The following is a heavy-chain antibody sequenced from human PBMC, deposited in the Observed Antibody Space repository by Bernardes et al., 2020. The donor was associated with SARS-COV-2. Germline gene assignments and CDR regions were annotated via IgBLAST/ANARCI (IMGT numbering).Heavy chain of an antibody. J-gene: IGHJ3*01. CDR3: ARADYGGTDWRFGFDV. V-gene: IGHV3-13*01. CDR1: GFTFSSYD. CDR2: IGTAGDT. D-gene: IGHD4-17*01. Sequence: GGSLRLSCAASGFTFSSYDMHWVRQATGKGLEWVSAIGTAGDTYYPGSVKGRFTISRENAKNSLYLQMNSLRAGDTAVYYCARADYGGTDWRFGFDVWGQGTMV.